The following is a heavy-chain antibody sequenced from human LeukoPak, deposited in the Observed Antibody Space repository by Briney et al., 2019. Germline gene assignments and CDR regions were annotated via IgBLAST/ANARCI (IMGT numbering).Heavy chain of an antibody. CDR1: GGSISSSSYY. Sequence: PSETLSLTCTVSGGSISSSSYYWGWLRQPPGKGLEWIGSIYYSGSTYYNPSLKSRVTISVDTSKNQFSLKLSSVTAADTAVYYCARIGLRCCSYYYYMDVWGKGTTVTVSS. J-gene: IGHJ6*03. V-gene: IGHV4-39*07. CDR2: IYYSGST. D-gene: IGHD3/OR15-3a*01. CDR3: ARIGLRCCSYYYYMDV.